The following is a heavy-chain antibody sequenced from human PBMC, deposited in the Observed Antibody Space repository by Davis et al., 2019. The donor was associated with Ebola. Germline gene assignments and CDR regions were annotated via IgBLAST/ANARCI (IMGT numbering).Heavy chain of an antibody. CDR1: GFTFSSYA. D-gene: IGHD4-11*01. Sequence: GESLKISCAASGFTFSSYAMSWVRQAPGKGLEWVSAIGFSADSTYYADSVKGRFTISRDNSKNTLYLQMNSLRAEDTAVYYCARDRWGEYSNPEGPDYWGQGTLVTVSS. J-gene: IGHJ4*02. V-gene: IGHV3-23*01. CDR3: ARDRWGEYSNPEGPDY. CDR2: IGFSADST.